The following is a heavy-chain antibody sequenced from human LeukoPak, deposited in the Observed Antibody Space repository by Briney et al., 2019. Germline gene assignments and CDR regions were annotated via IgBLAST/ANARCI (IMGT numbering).Heavy chain of an antibody. D-gene: IGHD4-17*01. V-gene: IGHV3-23*01. CDR3: AKDDDYGDLYYFDY. CDR2: ISGSGGST. Sequence: GGSLRLSCAASGFTFSSYAMSWVRQAPGKGLEWVSAISGSGGSTYYADSGKGRFTISRDNSKNTLYLQMNSLRAEDTAVYYCAKDDDYGDLYYFDYWGQGTLVTVSS. J-gene: IGHJ4*02. CDR1: GFTFSSYA.